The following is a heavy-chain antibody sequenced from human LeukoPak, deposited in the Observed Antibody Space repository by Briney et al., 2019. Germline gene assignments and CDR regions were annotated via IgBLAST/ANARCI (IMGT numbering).Heavy chain of an antibody. Sequence: GGSLRLSCSASGFTFSNYAMHWVRQAPGKGLEYVSAISSNGGSTYYADSVKGRFTISRDNSKNTLYLQMSSLRAEDTAVYYCVKALGYCGGGSCFAFDIWGQGTMVTVSS. V-gene: IGHV3-64D*06. J-gene: IGHJ3*02. D-gene: IGHD2-15*01. CDR1: GFTFSNYA. CDR2: ISSNGGST. CDR3: VKALGYCGGGSCFAFDI.